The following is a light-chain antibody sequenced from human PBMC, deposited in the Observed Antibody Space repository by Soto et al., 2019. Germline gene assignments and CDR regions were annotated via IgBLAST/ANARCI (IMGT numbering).Light chain of an antibody. CDR3: QNYYSAPRT. CDR2: GAS. J-gene: IGKJ1*01. Sequence: IQMTQSPSSLSASVGDRVTITCRASQGISNYLAWYQQKPGKVPELLIYGASTLQPGVPSRFTGSGSGTDFALTISSLQPEDIATYYCQNYYSAPRTFGQGTKVELK. V-gene: IGKV1-27*01. CDR1: QGISNY.